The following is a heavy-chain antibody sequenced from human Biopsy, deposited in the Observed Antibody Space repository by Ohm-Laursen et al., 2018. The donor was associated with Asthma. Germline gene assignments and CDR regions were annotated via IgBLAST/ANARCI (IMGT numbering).Heavy chain of an antibody. Sequence: SSLRLSCTASGFSFSNFAIHWVRQAPVKGLEWVGVISKDASTQDYADSVKGRFTMARDNSKNTLDLQMNSLREEDTAVYYCVRDGTDDAFDIWGQGTVVSVSS. J-gene: IGHJ3*02. CDR3: VRDGTDDAFDI. D-gene: IGHD1-1*01. CDR1: GFSFSNFA. CDR2: ISKDASTQ. V-gene: IGHV3-30*01.